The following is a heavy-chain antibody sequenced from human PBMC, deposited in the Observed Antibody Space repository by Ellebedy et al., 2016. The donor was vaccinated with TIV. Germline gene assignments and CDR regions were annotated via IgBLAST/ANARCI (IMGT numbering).Heavy chain of an antibody. CDR3: ASGSYEPSDY. V-gene: IGHV4-39*01. D-gene: IGHD1-26*01. Sequence: SETLSLXXTVSGGSISSSSYYWGWIRQPPGKGLEWIGSIYYSGSTYYNPSLKSRVTISVDTSKNQFSLKLSSVTAADTAVYYCASGSYEPSDYWGQGTLVTVSS. CDR1: GGSISSSSYY. J-gene: IGHJ4*02. CDR2: IYYSGST.